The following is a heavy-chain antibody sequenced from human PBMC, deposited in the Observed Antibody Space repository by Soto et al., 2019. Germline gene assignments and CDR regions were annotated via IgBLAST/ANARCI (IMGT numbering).Heavy chain of an antibody. CDR3: ARGILAYYGSGSRYFDY. D-gene: IGHD3-10*01. Sequence: SETLSLTCAVYGGSFSGYYWSWIRQPPGKGLEWIGEINHSGSTNYNPSLKSRVTISVDTSKNQFSLKLSSVTAADTAVYYCARGILAYYGSGSRYFDYWGQGTLVTVSS. CDR2: INHSGST. V-gene: IGHV4-34*01. J-gene: IGHJ4*02. CDR1: GGSFSGYY.